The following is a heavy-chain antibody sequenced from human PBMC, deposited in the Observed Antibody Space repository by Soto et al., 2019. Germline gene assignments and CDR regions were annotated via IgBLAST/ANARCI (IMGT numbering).Heavy chain of an antibody. D-gene: IGHD3-22*01. CDR2: ISRTGSYT. Sequence: GGSLRLSCAASGFTFSGYSMNWVRQAPGKGLEWVSSISRTGSYTFYADSVKGRFTISRDNSKNSLFLQMNSLRVEDTAVYYCARDSRFDSSGYFPSCCDYWGQGTLVTVSS. J-gene: IGHJ4*02. CDR3: ARDSRFDSSGYFPSCCDY. CDR1: GFTFSGYS. V-gene: IGHV3-21*01.